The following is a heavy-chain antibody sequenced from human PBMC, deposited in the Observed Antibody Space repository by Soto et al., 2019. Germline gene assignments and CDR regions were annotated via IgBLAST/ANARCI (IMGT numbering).Heavy chain of an antibody. J-gene: IGHJ4*02. CDR1: GFTFSTHA. CDR3: AREQTVITTTGGGRIDH. Sequence: QIQLVESGGGVVQPGRSLRLSCAASGFTFSTHAMHWVRQAPGKGLECVAIVSFDGSNKYYADSVKGRFTISRDNSKNTLYLQMSGLTPEDTAVYYCAREQTVITTTGGGRIDHWGQGTLVTVSS. D-gene: IGHD3-10*01. CDR2: VSFDGSNK. V-gene: IGHV3-30-3*01.